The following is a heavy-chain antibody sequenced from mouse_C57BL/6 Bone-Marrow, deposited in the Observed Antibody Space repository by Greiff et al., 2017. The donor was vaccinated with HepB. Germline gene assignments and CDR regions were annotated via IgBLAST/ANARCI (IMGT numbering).Heavy chain of an antibody. CDR3: ARGGGSSRHYAMDY. CDR2: IDPSDSYT. Sequence: QVQLQQPGAELVLPGASVKLSCKASGYTFTSYWMHWVKQRPGQGLEWIGEIDPSDSYTNYNQKFKGKSTLTVDKSSSTAYMQLSSLTSEDSAVYYCARGGGSSRHYAMDYWGQGTSVTASS. J-gene: IGHJ4*01. V-gene: IGHV1-69*01. D-gene: IGHD1-1*01. CDR1: GYTFTSYW.